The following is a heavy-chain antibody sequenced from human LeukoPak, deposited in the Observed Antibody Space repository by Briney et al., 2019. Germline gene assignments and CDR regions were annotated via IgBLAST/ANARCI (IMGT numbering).Heavy chain of an antibody. J-gene: IGHJ5*02. CDR1: GFTFSSYS. CDR2: ISSSSSTI. D-gene: IGHD3-22*01. V-gene: IGHV3-48*01. Sequence: GGSLRLSCAASGFTFSSYSMNWVRQAPGKGLEWVSYISSSSSTIYYADSVKGRFTISRDNAKNSLYLQMNSLRAEDTAVYYCAKDSSGYHNWFDPWGQGTLVTVSS. CDR3: AKDSSGYHNWFDP.